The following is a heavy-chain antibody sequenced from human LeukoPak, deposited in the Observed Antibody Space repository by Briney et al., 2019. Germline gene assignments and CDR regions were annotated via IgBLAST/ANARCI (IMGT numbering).Heavy chain of an antibody. CDR1: GFTFSNTW. CDR3: ARHSVGSLDC. Sequence: GGSLRLSCAASGFTFSNTWMNWVRQAPGKGLEWVSVIFTGGSTNYTDSVKGRFTIARDNSKNTLYLQMNSLRVEDTAVYYCARHSVGSLDCWGQGTLVTVSS. V-gene: IGHV3-66*04. J-gene: IGHJ4*02. D-gene: IGHD2-15*01. CDR2: IFTGGST.